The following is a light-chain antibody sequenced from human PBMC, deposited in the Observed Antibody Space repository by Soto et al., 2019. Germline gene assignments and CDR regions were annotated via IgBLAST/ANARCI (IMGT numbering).Light chain of an antibody. CDR1: SSDIGGYDY. J-gene: IGLJ1*01. V-gene: IGLV2-14*01. CDR2: EVR. Sequence: QSVLTQPASVSGSPGQSITISCTGTSSDIGGYDYVSWYQQRPGKAPKLMIYEVRYRPSGASNRFSGSKSGNTASLTISGLQAEDEADYYCCSYTRTSNHYLFGSGTKVTVL. CDR3: CSYTRTSNHYL.